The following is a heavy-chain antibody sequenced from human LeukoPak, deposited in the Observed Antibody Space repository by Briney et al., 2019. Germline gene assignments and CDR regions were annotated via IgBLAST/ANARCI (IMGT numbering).Heavy chain of an antibody. CDR3: ARVVPWADYGDYGDFDY. D-gene: IGHD4-17*01. J-gene: IGHJ4*02. V-gene: IGHV1-18*01. CDR2: ISAYNGNT. Sequence: ASVKVSCKASGYTFTSYGISWVRQAPGQGLEWMGRISAYNGNTNYAQKFQGRVTITRDTSASTAYMELSSLRSEDTAVYYCARVVPWADYGDYGDFDYWGQGTLVTVSS. CDR1: GYTFTSYG.